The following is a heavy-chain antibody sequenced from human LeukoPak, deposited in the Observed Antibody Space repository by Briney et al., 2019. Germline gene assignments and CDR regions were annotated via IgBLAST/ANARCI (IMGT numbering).Heavy chain of an antibody. CDR3: ARGRRGSSSSWLDY. Sequence: SETLSLTCSVSGASISTNYWSWIRQPAGKGLEWIGRIYNSGNTNYSPSLKSRVTISVDTSKSQFSLKLSSVTAADTAVHYCARGRRGSSSSWLDYWGQGTLVTVSS. J-gene: IGHJ4*02. V-gene: IGHV4-4*07. CDR2: IYNSGNT. D-gene: IGHD6-13*01. CDR1: GASISTNY.